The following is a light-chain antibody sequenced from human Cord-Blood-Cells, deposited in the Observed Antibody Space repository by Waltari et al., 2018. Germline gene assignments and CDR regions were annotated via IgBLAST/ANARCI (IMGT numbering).Light chain of an antibody. Sequence: EIQMPQFPSPLSAFLGDRVTITGRASQGISTYLAWYQQKPGKAPKLLIYAASSLQSGVPSRFSGSGSGTDFTLTISSLQPEDIATYYCQQDNSLPSTFGHGTKLDIK. J-gene: IGKJ2*01. CDR2: AAS. CDR3: QQDNSLPST. CDR1: QGISTY. V-gene: IGKV1-12*02.